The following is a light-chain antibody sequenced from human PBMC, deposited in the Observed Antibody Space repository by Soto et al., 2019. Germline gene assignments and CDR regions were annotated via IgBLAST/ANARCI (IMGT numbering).Light chain of an antibody. CDR2: DAS. CDR1: QSVRSN. V-gene: IGKV3-15*01. CDR3: QQYNDRPPIT. J-gene: IGKJ5*01. Sequence: EKVMTQSPATLSVSPGERATLSCRASQSVRSNLAWYQQKPGQPPRLLIYDASTRATGIPSRFSGSGSGSEFTLTISGLQSEDFAVYYCQQYNDRPPITFGQGTRLEIK.